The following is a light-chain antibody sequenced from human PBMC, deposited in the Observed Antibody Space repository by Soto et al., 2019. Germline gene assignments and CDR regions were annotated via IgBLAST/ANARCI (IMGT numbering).Light chain of an antibody. J-gene: IGLJ1*01. CDR2: SNY. CDR3: QAWDAIRNGYV. V-gene: IGLV1-44*01. CDR1: SSYIGSKT. Sequence: QSVLTQPPSASGTPGLRVAISCSGTSSYIGSKTVNWCQRLPGTAPKLLIYSNYQRPSEVPDRFSGSKSGTSASLSISGLQSEDVADYYCQAWDAIRNGYVFGTATKVTVL.